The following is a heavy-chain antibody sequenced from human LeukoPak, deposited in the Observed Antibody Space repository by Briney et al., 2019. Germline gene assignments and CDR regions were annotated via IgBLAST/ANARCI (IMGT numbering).Heavy chain of an antibody. CDR2: ISYDGSNK. CDR3: AKGNYGDYPLYFDY. J-gene: IGHJ4*02. V-gene: IGHV3-30*18. Sequence: GRSLRLSCAASGFTFSSYGMHWVRQAPGKGLEWVAVISYDGSNKYCADSVKGRFTISRDNSKNTLYLQMNSLRAEDTAVYYCAKGNYGDYPLYFDYWGQGTLVTVSS. D-gene: IGHD4-17*01. CDR1: GFTFSSYG.